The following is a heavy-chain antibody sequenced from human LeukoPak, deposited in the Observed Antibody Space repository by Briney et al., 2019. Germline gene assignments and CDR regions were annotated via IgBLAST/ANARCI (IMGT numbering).Heavy chain of an antibody. V-gene: IGHV3-48*01. CDR1: GFTFSSYS. D-gene: IGHD1-7*01. Sequence: GGSLRLSCAASGFTFSSYSMSWVRQAPGKGLEWVSYISSSSSTIYYADSVKGRFTISRDNAKNSLYLQMNSLRAEDTAVYYCAKVMSGTQRGGAFDIWGQGTMVTVSS. CDR2: ISSSSSTI. CDR3: AKVMSGTQRGGAFDI. J-gene: IGHJ3*02.